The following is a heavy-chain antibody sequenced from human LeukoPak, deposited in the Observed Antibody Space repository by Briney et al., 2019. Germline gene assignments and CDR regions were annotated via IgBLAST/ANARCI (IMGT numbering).Heavy chain of an antibody. CDR3: ARIPTNWNEYYFDY. D-gene: IGHD1-1*01. J-gene: IGHJ4*02. V-gene: IGHV1-18*01. CDR2: ISAYNGNT. CDR1: GYTFTSYG. Sequence: ASVKVSCKASGYTFTSYGISWVRQAPGQGLEWMGWISAYNGNTNYAQKLQGRVTMTTDTSTSTAYMELRSLRSDDTAVYYCARIPTNWNEYYFDYWGQGTLVTVSS.